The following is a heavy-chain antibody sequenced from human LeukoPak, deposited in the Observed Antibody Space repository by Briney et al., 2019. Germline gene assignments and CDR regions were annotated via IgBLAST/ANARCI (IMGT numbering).Heavy chain of an antibody. D-gene: IGHD3-9*01. Sequence: SETLSLTCAVYGGSFSGYYWSWIRQPPGKGLEWIGGINHSGSTNYNPSLKSRVTISVDTSKNQFSLKLSSVTAADTAVYYCARDPDYDILTGSRAFDIWGQGTMVTVSS. CDR2: INHSGST. CDR1: GGSFSGYY. V-gene: IGHV4-34*01. J-gene: IGHJ3*02. CDR3: ARDPDYDILTGSRAFDI.